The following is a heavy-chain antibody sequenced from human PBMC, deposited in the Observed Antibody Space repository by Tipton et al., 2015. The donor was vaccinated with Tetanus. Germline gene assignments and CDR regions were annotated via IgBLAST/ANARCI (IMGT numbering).Heavy chain of an antibody. D-gene: IGHD3-9*01. Sequence: LSLTCAASGFTFSSGAMTWVRQAPGKGLEWVSAISPTGDETYYADSVKGRFTISRDNSKNTLILQMNSLRAEDTAVYFCAKFLVVITQGYYHTMDVWGQGTTVTVSS. V-gene: IGHV3-23*01. CDR3: AKFLVVITQGYYHTMDV. CDR1: GFTFSSGA. CDR2: ISPTGDET. J-gene: IGHJ6*02.